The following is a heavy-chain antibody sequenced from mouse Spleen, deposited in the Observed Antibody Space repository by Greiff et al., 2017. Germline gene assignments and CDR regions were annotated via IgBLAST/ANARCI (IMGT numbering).Heavy chain of an antibody. V-gene: IGHV1-15*01. CDR3: TRDYRYDDGYYYAMDY. D-gene: IGHD2-14*01. CDR1: GYTFTDYE. Sequence: QVQLQQSGAELVRPGASVTLSCKASGYTFTDYEMHWVKQTPVHGLEWIGAIDPETGGTAYNQKFKGKAILTADKSSSTAYMELRSLTSEDSAVYYRTRDYRYDDGYYYAMDYRGQGTSGTGSS. CDR2: IDPETGGT. J-gene: IGHJ4*01.